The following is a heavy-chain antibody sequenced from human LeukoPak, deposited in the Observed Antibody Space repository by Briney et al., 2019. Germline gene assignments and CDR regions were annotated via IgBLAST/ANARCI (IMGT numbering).Heavy chain of an antibody. CDR1: GFTFSSYG. D-gene: IGHD3-3*01. J-gene: IGHJ3*02. CDR3: ASRRFLEWLDDAFDI. Sequence: PGGSLRLPCAASGFTFSSYGMNWVRQAPGKGLEWVSYISSSSSTIYYADSVKGRFTISRDNAKNSLYLQMNSLRAEDTAVYYCASRRFLEWLDDAFDIWGQGTMVTVSS. V-gene: IGHV3-48*01. CDR2: ISSSSSTI.